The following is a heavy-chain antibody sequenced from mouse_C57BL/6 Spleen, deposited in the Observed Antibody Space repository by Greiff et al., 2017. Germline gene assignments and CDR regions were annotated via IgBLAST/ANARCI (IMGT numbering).Heavy chain of an antibody. J-gene: IGHJ3*01. CDR2: IYPGSGNT. D-gene: IGHD2-4*01. CDR1: GFTFTDYY. CDR3: ARLDDDRVWFAD. Sequence: VQLQQSGAELVRPGASVKLSCKASGFTFTDYYINWVKQRPGQGLEWIARIYPGSGNTYYYEKFQGKATLTADKSSSTAYMQLSSLTSDDSAVYFCARLDDDRVWFADWGQGTPVTVAA. V-gene: IGHV1-76*01.